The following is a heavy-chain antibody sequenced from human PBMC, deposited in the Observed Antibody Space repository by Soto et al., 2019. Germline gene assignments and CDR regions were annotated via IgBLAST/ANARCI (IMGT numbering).Heavy chain of an antibody. D-gene: IGHD3-9*01. CDR1: GYTFTSYG. V-gene: IGHV1-18*04. CDR2: ISAYNGNT. J-gene: IGHJ4*02. Sequence: ASVKVSCKASGYTFTSYGISWVRQAPGQGLEWMGWISAYNGNTNYAQKLQGRVTMTTDTSTSTAYMELRSLRSDDTAVYYCARAAGTNYDLLTGSNCGQATLVTVSS. CDR3: ARAAGTNYDLLTGSN.